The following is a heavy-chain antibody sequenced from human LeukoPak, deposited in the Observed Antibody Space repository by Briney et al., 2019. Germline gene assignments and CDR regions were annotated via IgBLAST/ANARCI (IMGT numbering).Heavy chain of an antibody. CDR3: TRPSSGTSGYYHYYYMDV. CDR2: IRSKGYGGTT. CDR1: GFSFRDNA. V-gene: IGHV3-49*04. J-gene: IGHJ6*03. D-gene: IGHD2-2*01. Sequence: PGGSLRLSCTASGFSFRDNAMTWVRQAPGKGLEWLGFIRSKGYGGTTECAASVKGRFSISRDDSKSIAYLQMNSLKTEDTAVYYCTRPSSGTSGYYHYYYMDVWGRGTTVTVSS.